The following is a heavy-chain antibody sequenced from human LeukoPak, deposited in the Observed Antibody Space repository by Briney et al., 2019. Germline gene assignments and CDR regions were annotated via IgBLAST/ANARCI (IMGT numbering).Heavy chain of an antibody. V-gene: IGHV3-48*03. Sequence: GGSLRLSCAASGFTFSSYEMNWVRQAPGKGLEWVSYISGSGSTIYYADSVKGRFTISRDNAENSLYLQMNSLRAEDTAVYYCARWERREIYGMDVWGKGTTVTVSS. CDR1: GFTFSSYE. D-gene: IGHD1-26*01. J-gene: IGHJ6*04. CDR2: ISGSGSTI. CDR3: ARWERREIYGMDV.